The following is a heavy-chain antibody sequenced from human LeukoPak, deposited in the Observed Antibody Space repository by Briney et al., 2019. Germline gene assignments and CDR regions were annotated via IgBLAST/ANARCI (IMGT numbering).Heavy chain of an antibody. Sequence: TLSLTCTVSGGSISSDDYYWSWIRQPAGKGLEWVGRIYISGSTKYNPSLKSRVTISLDTSKNQFSLNLTSVTAADTAVYYCARDPITMVRGLQLGFDPWGQGTQVTVSS. CDR3: ARDPITMVRGLQLGFDP. CDR1: GGSISSDDYY. D-gene: IGHD3-10*01. J-gene: IGHJ5*02. V-gene: IGHV4-61*02. CDR2: IYISGST.